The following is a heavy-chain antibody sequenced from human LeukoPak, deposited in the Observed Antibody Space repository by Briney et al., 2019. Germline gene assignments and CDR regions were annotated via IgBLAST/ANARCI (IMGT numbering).Heavy chain of an antibody. V-gene: IGHV3-7*01. Sequence: GGSLRLSCEASGFAFSSYWASWVRQAPGKGLEWVANINQDGNSQNYVDSVRGRFTISKDNAKNSVYLQMNSLRAEDTAVYYCTRSLWPEDYWGQGTLVTVSS. D-gene: IGHD2-21*01. CDR3: TRSLWPEDY. CDR1: GFAFSSYW. J-gene: IGHJ4*02. CDR2: INQDGNSQ.